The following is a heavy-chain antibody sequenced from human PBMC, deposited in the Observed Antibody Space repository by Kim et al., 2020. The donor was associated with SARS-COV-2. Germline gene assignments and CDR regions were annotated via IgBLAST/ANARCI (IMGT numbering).Heavy chain of an antibody. CDR2: ISSSSSYI. CDR1: GFTFSSYS. D-gene: IGHD2-21*02. CDR3: ARDRLPYCGGDCLDYFDY. J-gene: IGHJ4*02. V-gene: IGHV3-21*01. Sequence: GGSLRLSCAASGFTFSSYSMNWVRQAPGKGLEWVSSISSSSSYIYYADSVKGRFTISRDNDKNSLYLQMNSLRAEDTAVYYCARDRLPYCGGDCLDYFDYWGQGTLVTVSS.